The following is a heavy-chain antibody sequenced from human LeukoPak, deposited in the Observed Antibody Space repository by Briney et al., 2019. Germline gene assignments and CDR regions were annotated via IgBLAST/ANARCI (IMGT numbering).Heavy chain of an antibody. CDR3: TRGYYEPFDR. Sequence: SETLSLNCTVSGGSVSSSHWNWIRQPPGKGLEWIGNVDYSGSTKYNPSLRSRVTMSLDTSNNQFSLKLRSVTASDTALYYCTRGYYEPFDRWGQGTLVTDSS. D-gene: IGHD3-22*01. CDR2: VDYSGST. V-gene: IGHV4-59*02. J-gene: IGHJ4*02. CDR1: GGSVSSSH.